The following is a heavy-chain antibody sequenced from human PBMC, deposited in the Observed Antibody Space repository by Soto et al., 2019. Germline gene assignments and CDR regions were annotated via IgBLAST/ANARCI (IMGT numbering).Heavy chain of an antibody. J-gene: IGHJ6*02. V-gene: IGHV1-2*02. CDR3: ARNRDYYYVPGSGNGNGF. Sequence: QVQLVQSGAEMKEPGDSVRVTREAYGYTFTSYYIPWVRQAHGQGLEWMGWINPKFGHTTYAQDFQDRVYMTRDMSISTVYMELSRLTSDDTAIYYCARNRDYYYVPGSGNGNGFWGQGTKVTVSS. CDR1: GYTFTSYY. D-gene: IGHD3-10*02. CDR2: INPKFGHT.